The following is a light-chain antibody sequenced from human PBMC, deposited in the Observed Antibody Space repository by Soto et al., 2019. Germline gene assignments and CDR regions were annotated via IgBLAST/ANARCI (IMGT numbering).Light chain of an antibody. CDR2: GAS. J-gene: IGKJ5*01. CDR1: QSVRSNY. V-gene: IGKV3-20*01. CDR3: QQYGSSIT. Sequence: VLAHSPSTLTLSPGERATLSCRASQSVRSNYLAWYQQRPGQAPRLLIYGASSRATGIPDRFSGSASGTDFTLTISRLEPEDFAVYYCQQYGSSITFGQGTRLEIK.